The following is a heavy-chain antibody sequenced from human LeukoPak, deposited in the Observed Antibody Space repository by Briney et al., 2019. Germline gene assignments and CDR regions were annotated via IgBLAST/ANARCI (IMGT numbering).Heavy chain of an antibody. Sequence: GGSLRLSCAASGFTFSSHSMNWVRQAPGKGLEWVSVISSSGGNTYYADSVKGRFTISRDNSKNTLYLQMNSLRAEDTAVYYCAKNRHMAAAGPYYFDYWGQGTLVTVSS. J-gene: IGHJ4*02. D-gene: IGHD6-13*01. CDR3: AKNRHMAAAGPYYFDY. CDR2: ISSSGGNT. CDR1: GFTFSSHS. V-gene: IGHV3-23*01.